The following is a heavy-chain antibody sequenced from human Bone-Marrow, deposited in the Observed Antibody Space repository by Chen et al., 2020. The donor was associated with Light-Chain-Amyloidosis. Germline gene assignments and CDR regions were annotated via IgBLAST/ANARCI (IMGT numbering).Heavy chain of an antibody. CDR2: IYNSGTT. CDR1: GGSMDYYY. Sequence: QVQLQESGPGLVKPSETRSLTCTVSGGSMDYYYWNWIRQPPGKGLEWIGYIYNSGTTNYNPSLRSRVTMSVDMSKKQFSLKLSSVTAADTAVYYCGRDNIGGVDFWGQGTPVTVSS. V-gene: IGHV4-59*01. J-gene: IGHJ4*02. D-gene: IGHD3-16*01. CDR3: GRDNIGGVDF.